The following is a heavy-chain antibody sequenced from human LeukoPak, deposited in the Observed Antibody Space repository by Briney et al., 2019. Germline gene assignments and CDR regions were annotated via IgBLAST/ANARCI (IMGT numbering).Heavy chain of an antibody. J-gene: IGHJ5*02. Sequence: GASVKVSCKASGYTFTSYDINWVRQATGQGLERMGWMNPNSGNTGYAQKFQGRVTMTRNTSISTAYMELSSLRSEDTAVYYCAGCSSTSCRQYNWFDPWGQGTLVTVSS. D-gene: IGHD2-2*01. CDR2: MNPNSGNT. CDR1: GYTFTSYD. V-gene: IGHV1-8*01. CDR3: AGCSSTSCRQYNWFDP.